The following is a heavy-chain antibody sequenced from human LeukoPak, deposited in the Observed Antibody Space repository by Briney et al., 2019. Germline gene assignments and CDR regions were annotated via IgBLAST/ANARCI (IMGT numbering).Heavy chain of an antibody. Sequence: TGGSLRLSCAASGFTFSPYNMNWVRQAPGKGLEWVSYISSSSSTIFYADSVKGRFTISRDNAKNSLYLQMNSLRDEDTAVYYCARGLQFFSGSGSLNAFDIWGQGTVVTVSS. V-gene: IGHV3-48*02. D-gene: IGHD3-10*01. CDR2: ISSSSSTI. CDR3: ARGLQFFSGSGSLNAFDI. J-gene: IGHJ3*02. CDR1: GFTFSPYN.